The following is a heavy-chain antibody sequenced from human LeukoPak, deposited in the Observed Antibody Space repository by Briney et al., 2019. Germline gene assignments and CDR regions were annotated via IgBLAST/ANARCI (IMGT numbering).Heavy chain of an antibody. CDR1: GFTFSSYA. D-gene: IGHD3-3*01. CDR2: ISGSGDDT. CDR3: AKTTGLEWLLRPLFDP. Sequence: PGGSLRLSCAASGFTFSSYAMSWVRQAPGKGLEWVSGISGSGDDTYYADSVKGRFTISRDNSKNTLYLQMNSLRAEDTAVYYCAKTTGLEWLLRPLFDPWGQGTLVTVSS. V-gene: IGHV3-23*01. J-gene: IGHJ5*02.